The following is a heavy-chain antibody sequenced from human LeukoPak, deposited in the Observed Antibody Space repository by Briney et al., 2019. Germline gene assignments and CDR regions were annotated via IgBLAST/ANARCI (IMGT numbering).Heavy chain of an antibody. CDR2: INSGSST. CDR1: GLTVSSNY. V-gene: IGHV3-53*01. CDR3: ARVGDSSGSVRTAFDI. Sequence: GGSLRLSCAASGLTVSSNYMRWVRQAPGKGLYWVSVINSGSSTYYADSVKGRFTISRDNSKNTLYLQMDSLRAEDTAVYYCARVGDSSGSVRTAFDIWGQGTMVTVSS. J-gene: IGHJ3*02. D-gene: IGHD3-22*01.